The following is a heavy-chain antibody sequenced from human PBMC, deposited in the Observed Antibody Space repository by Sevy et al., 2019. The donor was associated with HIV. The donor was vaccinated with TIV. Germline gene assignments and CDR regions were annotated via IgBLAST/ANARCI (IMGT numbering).Heavy chain of an antibody. CDR3: AREPYFFDKSGYYWDY. J-gene: IGHJ4*02. CDR1: GVSVSSDTYY. CDR2: VYHTGST. Sequence: SETLSLTCAVSGVSVSSDTYYWSWIRQPPGKGLEWIGYVYHTGSTNYSPSFKSRVTISVDTSKNQFSLRLFSVAAADTAVYYCAREPYFFDKSGYYWDYWGQGSLATVSS. V-gene: IGHV4-61*01. D-gene: IGHD3-22*01.